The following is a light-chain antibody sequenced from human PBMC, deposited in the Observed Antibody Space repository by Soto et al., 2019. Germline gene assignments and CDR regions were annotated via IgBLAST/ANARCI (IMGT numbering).Light chain of an antibody. J-gene: IGKJ4*01. V-gene: IGKV1-12*01. CDR3: QQANSFPLT. Sequence: DIQMTQSPSSVSASVGDKVTITCRARQGIKWLAWYQQRPGRAPNILIYAASTLQSGVPSRFSGRESGTDFTLTISSLQPEDSATYDCQQANSFPLTFDGGTKVEIK. CDR2: AAS. CDR1: QGIKW.